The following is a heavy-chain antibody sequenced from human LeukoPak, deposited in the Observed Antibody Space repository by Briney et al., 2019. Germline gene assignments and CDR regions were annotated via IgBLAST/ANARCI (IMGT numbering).Heavy chain of an antibody. D-gene: IGHD3-22*01. CDR2: IYHSGST. CDR3: DRHYYDSSGSAGGWFDP. J-gene: IGHJ5*02. Sequence: SETLSLTCAVSGGSISSSNWWSWVRQPPGKGLEWIGEIYHSGSTNYNPSLKSRVTISVDKSKNQFSLKLSSVTAADTAVYYCDRHYYDSSGSAGGWFDPWGQGTLVTVSS. V-gene: IGHV4-4*02. CDR1: GGSISSSNW.